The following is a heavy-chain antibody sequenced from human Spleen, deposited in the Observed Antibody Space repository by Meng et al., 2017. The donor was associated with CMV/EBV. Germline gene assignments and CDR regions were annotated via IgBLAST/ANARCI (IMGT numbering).Heavy chain of an antibody. V-gene: IGHV3-23*03. Sequence: GGSLRLSCAASGFTFSSYAMSWVRQAPGKGLEWVSVIYSGGSTTYYADSVKDRFTISRDNSKNTLYLQMNSLRAEDTAVYYCAKIPYSSSPFYFDYWGQGTLVTVSS. CDR2: IYSGGSTT. D-gene: IGHD6-13*01. CDR3: AKIPYSSSPFYFDY. CDR1: GFTFSSYA. J-gene: IGHJ4*02.